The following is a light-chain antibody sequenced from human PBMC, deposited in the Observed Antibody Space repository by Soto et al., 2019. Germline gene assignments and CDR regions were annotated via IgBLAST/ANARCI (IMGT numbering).Light chain of an antibody. CDR2: EVS. V-gene: IGLV2-23*02. J-gene: IGLJ1*01. CDR1: SSDVGSYNL. CDR3: CSYAGSSTLYV. Sequence: QSALTQPASVSGSPGQSITISCTGTSSDVGSYNLVSWYQQHPGKAPNLLFYEVSKRLLGFSIRFSGSNSGNTASLTIFGLKADDEADYYCCSYAGSSTLYVFGTGTKVTVL.